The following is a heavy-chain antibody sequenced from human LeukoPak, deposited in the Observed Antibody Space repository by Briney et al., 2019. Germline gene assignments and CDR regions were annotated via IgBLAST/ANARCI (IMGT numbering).Heavy chain of an antibody. V-gene: IGHV4-34*01. CDR2: INHSGAT. J-gene: IGHJ4*02. CDR3: ASSRNYYDSSGSWEYYFDY. D-gene: IGHD3-22*01. Sequence: PSETLSLTCTVSGGSLSSYYWTWIRQPPGKGLEWIGEINHSGATNYNPSLKSRVTISIDTSKNQFSLKLSSVTAADTAVYYCASSRNYYDSSGSWEYYFDYWGQGTLVTVSS. CDR1: GGSLSSYY.